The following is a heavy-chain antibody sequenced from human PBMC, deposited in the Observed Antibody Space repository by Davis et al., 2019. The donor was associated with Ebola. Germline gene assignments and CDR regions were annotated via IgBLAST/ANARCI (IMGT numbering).Heavy chain of an antibody. CDR1: GFTFSSYS. D-gene: IGHD1-1*01. Sequence: GESLKISCAASGFTFSSYSMNWVRQAPGKGLEWVSSISSSSSYIYYADSVKGRFTISRDNAKNSLYLQMNSLRAEDTAVYYCARAPTKYDPGAKGPDYWGQGTLVTVSS. CDR3: ARAPTKYDPGAKGPDY. J-gene: IGHJ4*02. CDR2: ISSSSSYI. V-gene: IGHV3-21*01.